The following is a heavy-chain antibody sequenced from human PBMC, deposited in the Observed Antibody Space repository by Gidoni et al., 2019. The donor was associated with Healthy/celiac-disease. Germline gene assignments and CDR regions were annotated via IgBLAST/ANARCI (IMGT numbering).Heavy chain of an antibody. J-gene: IGHJ4*02. CDR3: ARERLPSIYFDY. V-gene: IGHV3-21*01. CDR2: ISSSSSYI. Sequence: EVQLVESGGGLVKPGGSLRLSCAASGFTFSSYSMNWVRQAPGKGLEWVSSISSSSSYIYYADSVKGRVTISRDNAKNSLYLQMNSLRAEDTAVYYCARERLPSIYFDYWGQGTLVTVSS. CDR1: GFTFSSYS.